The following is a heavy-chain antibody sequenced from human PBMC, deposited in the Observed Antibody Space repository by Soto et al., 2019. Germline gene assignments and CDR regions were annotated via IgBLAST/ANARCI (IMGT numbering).Heavy chain of an antibody. CDR3: ARRYGYCSGGSCYSPAAIFDY. D-gene: IGHD2-15*01. V-gene: IGHV5-51*01. CDR2: IYPGDSDT. Sequence: GESLKISCKGSGYSFTSYWIGWVRQMPGKGLEWMGIIYPGDSDTRYSPSFQGQVTISADKSISTAYLQWSSLKASDTAMYCCARRYGYCSGGSCYSPAAIFDYWGQGTLVTVSS. CDR1: GYSFTSYW. J-gene: IGHJ4*02.